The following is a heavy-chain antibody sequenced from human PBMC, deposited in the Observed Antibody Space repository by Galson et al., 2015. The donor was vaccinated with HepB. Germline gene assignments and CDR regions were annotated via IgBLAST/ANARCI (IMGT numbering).Heavy chain of an antibody. J-gene: IGHJ4*02. CDR3: ATDRYDVSWYFY. V-gene: IGHV3-23*01. CDR1: GLTFRSNA. CDR2: MRGSGSST. D-gene: IGHD6-13*01. Sequence: SLRLSCAVSGLTFRSNAMSWVRQAPGKGLEWVSVMRGSGSSTYYADSVKGRFTISRDNSKNTLYLQMNSLRAEDTAIYYCATDRYDVSWYFYWGQGALVTGSS.